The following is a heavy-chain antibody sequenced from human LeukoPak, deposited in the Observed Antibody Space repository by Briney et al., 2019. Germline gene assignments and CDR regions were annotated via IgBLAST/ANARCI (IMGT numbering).Heavy chain of an antibody. CDR2: ISGSGGST. D-gene: IGHD3-9*01. CDR1: GFTFSSYA. V-gene: IGHV3-23*01. J-gene: IGHJ6*02. Sequence: GGSLRLSCAASGFTFSSYAMSGVRQAPGKGLEWVSAISGSGGSTYYADSVKGRFTISRDNSKNTLYLQMNSLRAEDTAVYHCAKERSVLTGYYYYYGMDVWGQGTTVTVSS. CDR3: AKERSVLTGYYYYYGMDV.